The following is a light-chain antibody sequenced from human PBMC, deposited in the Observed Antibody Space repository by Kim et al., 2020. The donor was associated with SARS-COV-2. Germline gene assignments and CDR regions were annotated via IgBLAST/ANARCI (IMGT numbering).Light chain of an antibody. V-gene: IGKV3-15*01. CDR1: QNINNK. CDR3: QQSNDWPPLT. J-gene: IGKJ1*01. Sequence: SPGERATLSCKASQNINNKLVWYQPKPGQAPRLLIYDATTRATGVPARFIGSGSETDFTLTISSLQSEDFAVYYGQQSNDWPPLTFGQGTKVDIK. CDR2: DAT.